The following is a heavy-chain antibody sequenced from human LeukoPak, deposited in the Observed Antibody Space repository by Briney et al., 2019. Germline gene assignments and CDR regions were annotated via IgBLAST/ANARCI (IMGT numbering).Heavy chain of an antibody. J-gene: IGHJ4*02. CDR2: TSGSGGST. V-gene: IGHV3-23*01. CDR3: AKDRSCTNDLCHGDFDY. CDR1: GFIFSSYA. D-gene: IGHD2-8*01. Sequence: GGSVRLSCAASGFIFSSYAMSWVRQAPGKGLEWVSSTSGSGGSTYYADSVKGRFAISRNNSKDTLYLQTNSLKAEDTAVYYCAKDRSCTNDLCHGDFDYWGQGNLVTVSS.